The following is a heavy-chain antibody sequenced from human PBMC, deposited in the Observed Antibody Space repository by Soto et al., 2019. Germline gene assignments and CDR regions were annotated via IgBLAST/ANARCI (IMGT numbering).Heavy chain of an antibody. V-gene: IGHV3-21*01. J-gene: IGHJ4*02. CDR1: GFTFSSYS. CDR3: ARDQSVVVAATEYYFDY. Sequence: GESLKISCAASGFTFSSYSMNWVRQAPGKGLEWVSSISSSSSYIYYADSVKGRFTISRDNAKNSLYLQMNSLRAEDTAVYYCARDQSVVVAATEYYFDYWGQGTLVTVSS. D-gene: IGHD2-15*01. CDR2: ISSSSSYI.